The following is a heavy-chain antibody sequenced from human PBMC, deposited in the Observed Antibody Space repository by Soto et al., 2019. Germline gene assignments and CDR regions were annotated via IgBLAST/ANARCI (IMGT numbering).Heavy chain of an antibody. CDR3: ARQGSGWYYYYYGMDV. J-gene: IGHJ6*02. CDR1: GGSISSYY. Sequence: SETLSLTCTVSGGSISSYYWSWIRQPPGKGLEWIGYIYYSGSTNYNPSLKSRVTISVDTSKNQFSLKLSSVTAADTAVYYCARQGSGWYYYYYGMDVWGQGTTVTVSS. CDR2: IYYSGST. D-gene: IGHD6-19*01. V-gene: IGHV4-59*01.